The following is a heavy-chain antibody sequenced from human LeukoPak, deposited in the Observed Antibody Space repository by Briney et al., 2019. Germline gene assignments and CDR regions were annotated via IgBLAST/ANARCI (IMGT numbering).Heavy chain of an antibody. J-gene: IGHJ4*02. CDR1: GYTFTGYY. CDR2: INPNSGGT. CDR3: ASTRYDFWSGYYTGYFDY. Sequence: ASVKVSCKASGYTFTGYYMHWVRQAPGQGLEWMGRINPNSGGTNYAQRFQGRVTMTRDTSISTAYMELRSLRSDDTAVYYCASTRYDFWSGYYTGYFDYWGQGTLVTVSS. D-gene: IGHD3-3*01. V-gene: IGHV1-2*06.